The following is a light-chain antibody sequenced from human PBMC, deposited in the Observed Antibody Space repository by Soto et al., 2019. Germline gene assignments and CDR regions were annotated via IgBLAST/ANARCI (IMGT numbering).Light chain of an antibody. CDR3: SSYTSSSTLV. CDR1: SSDVGAYNY. CDR2: GVS. Sequence: QSALTQPASVSGSPGQSITISCTGTSSDVGAYNYVSWYQQHPGKVPKFMIYGVSNRPSGVSDRFSGSKSGNTASLTISGLQAEDEAEYFCSSYTSSSTLVFGGGTKLTVL. J-gene: IGLJ2*01. V-gene: IGLV2-14*01.